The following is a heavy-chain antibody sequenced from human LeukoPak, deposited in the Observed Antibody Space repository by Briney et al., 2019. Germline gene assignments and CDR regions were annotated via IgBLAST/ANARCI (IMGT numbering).Heavy chain of an antibody. V-gene: IGHV3-9*01. Sequence: QPGRSLRLSCAASGFTFDDYAMHWVRQAPGKGLEWVSGISWNSGSIGYADSVKGRFTTSRDNAKNSLYLQMNSLRAEDTALYYCAKAQDDYLDYWGQGTLVTVSS. CDR2: ISWNSGSI. D-gene: IGHD5-24*01. J-gene: IGHJ4*02. CDR1: GFTFDDYA. CDR3: AKAQDDYLDY.